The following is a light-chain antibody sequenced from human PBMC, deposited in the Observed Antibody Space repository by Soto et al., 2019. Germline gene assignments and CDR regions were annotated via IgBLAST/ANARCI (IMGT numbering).Light chain of an antibody. CDR2: GAS. Sequence: EIVMTQSPVTLSASPGERVTLSCRASQSVNINLAWYQQRPGQAPRVLIYGASNRASGIPDRFSGGGSGTDCTLTISSLEPDDFALYYGQQYKDWPRLTFGGGTRVEIK. V-gene: IGKV3D-15*01. CDR3: QQYKDWPRLT. CDR1: QSVNIN. J-gene: IGKJ4*01.